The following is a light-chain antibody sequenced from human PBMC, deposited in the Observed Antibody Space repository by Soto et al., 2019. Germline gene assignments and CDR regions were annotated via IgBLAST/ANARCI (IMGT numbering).Light chain of an antibody. CDR1: QSVSSGY. CDR2: RAS. Sequence: EIVLTQSPGTLSLSPGERATLSCRSSQSVSSGYLGWYQQKHCHAPMLLIFRASNSATFIPDTFSSSGSGTDFTLTISRLEPEDFAVYYCQQYVASPPSWTFGQGTKVEIK. V-gene: IGKV3-20*01. CDR3: QQYVASPPSWT. J-gene: IGKJ1*01.